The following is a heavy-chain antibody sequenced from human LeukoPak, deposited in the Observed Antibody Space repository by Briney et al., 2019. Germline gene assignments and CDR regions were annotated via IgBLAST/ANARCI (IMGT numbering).Heavy chain of an antibody. V-gene: IGHV3-7*01. Sequence: GGSLRLSCAASGFTFSYYWMSWVRQAPGKGLEWVANIKEDGSEKYYVDSVKGRFTISRDNAKNSVYLQMNSLRAEDTAVYYCAKNHEHGRYAGFDFWAEGALVAVSS. D-gene: IGHD2-2*01. CDR1: GFTFSYYW. CDR3: AKNHEHGRYAGFDF. CDR2: IKEDGSEK. J-gene: IGHJ3*01.